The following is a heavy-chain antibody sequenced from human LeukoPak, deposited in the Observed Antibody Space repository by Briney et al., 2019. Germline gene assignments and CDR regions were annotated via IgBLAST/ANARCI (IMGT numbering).Heavy chain of an antibody. V-gene: IGHV1-24*01. J-gene: IGHJ4*02. Sequence: ASVKVSCKVSGYTLTELSMHWVRQAPGKGLEWMGGFDPEDGETIYAQKFQGRVTMTEDTSTDTAYMELSSLRSEDTAVYYCATDPGSTVTMGGFDYWGQGTLVTVSS. D-gene: IGHD4-11*01. CDR1: GYTLTELS. CDR3: ATDPGSTVTMGGFDY. CDR2: FDPEDGET.